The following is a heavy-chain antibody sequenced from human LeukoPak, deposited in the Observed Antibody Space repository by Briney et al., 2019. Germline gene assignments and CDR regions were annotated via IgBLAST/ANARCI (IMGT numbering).Heavy chain of an antibody. V-gene: IGHV1-2*02. D-gene: IGHD6-13*01. CDR1: GYTFTGYY. J-gene: IGHJ5*02. CDR2: INPNSGGT. CDR3: ARDRIKSGIAAAGTSTLTNWFDP. Sequence: ASVKVSCKASGYTFTGYYMHWVRQAPGQGLEWMGWINPNSGGTNYAQKFQGRVTMTRDTSSSTAYMELSRLRSDDTAVYYCARDRIKSGIAAAGTSTLTNWFDPWGQGTLVTVSS.